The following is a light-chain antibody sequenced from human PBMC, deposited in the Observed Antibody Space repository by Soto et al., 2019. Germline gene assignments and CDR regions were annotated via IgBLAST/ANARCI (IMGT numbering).Light chain of an antibody. CDR2: GAS. Sequence: EIVLTQSPGTLSSSPGERATLSCRASQSVSSSYLAWYQQKPGQPPRLLIYGASSRATGIPDRFSGSGSGTDFTLTISRLEPEDCAVYYCQQYGSSPPLTFGGGTKVEIK. CDR1: QSVSSSY. V-gene: IGKV3-20*01. J-gene: IGKJ4*01. CDR3: QQYGSSPPLT.